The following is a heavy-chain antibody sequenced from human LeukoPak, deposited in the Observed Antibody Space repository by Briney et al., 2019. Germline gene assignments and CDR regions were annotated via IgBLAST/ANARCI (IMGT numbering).Heavy chain of an antibody. J-gene: IGHJ6*02. CDR3: ARYDQVYYYYYGMDV. CDR1: GYTFTGYY. CDR2: INPNSGGT. Sequence: ASVKVSCKASGYTFTGYYIHWVRQAPGQGLEWMGWINPNSGGTNYAQNFQGRITMTRGTSISTAYMELSRLRSDDTAVYYCARYDQVYYYYYGMDVWGQGTTVTVSS. D-gene: IGHD1-1*01. V-gene: IGHV1-2*02.